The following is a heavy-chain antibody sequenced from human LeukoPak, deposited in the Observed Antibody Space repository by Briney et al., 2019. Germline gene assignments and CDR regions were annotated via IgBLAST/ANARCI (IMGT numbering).Heavy chain of an antibody. J-gene: IGHJ4*02. CDR3: ARGRTFDN. CDR2: IYDRGST. V-gene: IGHV4-59*01. CDR1: GGSINGYY. Sequence: SETLSLTCIVSGGSINGYYWSWIRQPPGKGLEWIGNIYDRGSTKYNPSLKSRVTISVDTSKNQFSLRLSSVTAADTAVYYCARGRTFDNWGQGTLVTVSS.